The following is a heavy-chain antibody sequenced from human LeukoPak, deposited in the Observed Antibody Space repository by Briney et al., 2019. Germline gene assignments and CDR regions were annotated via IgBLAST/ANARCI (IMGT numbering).Heavy chain of an antibody. Sequence: PSETLSLTCTVSGGSISSESYCWIWHRQRAGRGREGVMRIYNSGSTNYNPSLKSRVTISVDTSKNQFSLKLSSVTAADTAVYYCARTVPWFGELPHYYFDYWGQGTLVTVSS. J-gene: IGHJ4*02. CDR1: GGSISSESYC. CDR2: IYNSGST. D-gene: IGHD3-10*01. V-gene: IGHV4-61*02. CDR3: ARTVPWFGELPHYYFDY.